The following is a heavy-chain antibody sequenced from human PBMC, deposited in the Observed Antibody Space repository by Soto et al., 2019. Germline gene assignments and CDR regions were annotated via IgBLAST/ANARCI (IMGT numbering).Heavy chain of an antibody. CDR3: ARAFAGFGAYWYFDL. D-gene: IGHD3-16*01. Sequence: SETLSLTCTVSGGSITDYYWSWIRQPPGKALEWIGYGYHSVSIHYNPSLKTRVTISVDTSENQFSLRLSSVTAADTAVYYCARAFAGFGAYWYFDLWGRGTLVTISS. V-gene: IGHV4-59*01. CDR1: GGSITDYY. J-gene: IGHJ2*01. CDR2: GYHSVSI.